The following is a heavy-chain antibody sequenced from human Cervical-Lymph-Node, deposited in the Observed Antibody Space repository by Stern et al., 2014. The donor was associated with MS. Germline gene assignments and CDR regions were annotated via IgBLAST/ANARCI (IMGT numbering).Heavy chain of an antibody. CDR1: GYSFTSYW. CDR3: ARLESALGGY. CDR2: IYPGDSDT. Sequence: EVQLVESGAKMKKAGESLKISCKGSGYSFTSYWIGWVRQMPGKGLEWMGIIYPGDSDTRYSPSFQGPVTISADKSTSTAYLQWNSLKASDTAMYFCARLESALGGYWGQGTLVTVSS. D-gene: IGHD3-16*01. J-gene: IGHJ4*02. V-gene: IGHV5-51*01.